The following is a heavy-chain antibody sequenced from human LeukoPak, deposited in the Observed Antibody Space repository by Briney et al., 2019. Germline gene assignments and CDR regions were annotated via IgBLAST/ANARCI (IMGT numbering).Heavy chain of an antibody. CDR2: IIPIFGTA. D-gene: IGHD6-6*01. Sequence: GASVKVSCKVSGYTLTELSMHWVRQAPGQGLEWMGGIIPIFGTANYAQKFQGRVTITTDESTSTAYMELSSLRSEDTAVYYCASDPYSSSSPGWDVWGKGTTVTVSS. J-gene: IGHJ6*04. CDR1: GYTLTELS. V-gene: IGHV1-69*05. CDR3: ASDPYSSSSPGWDV.